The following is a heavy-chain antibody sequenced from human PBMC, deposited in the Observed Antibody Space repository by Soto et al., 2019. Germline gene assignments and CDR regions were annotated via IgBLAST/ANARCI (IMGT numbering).Heavy chain of an antibody. CDR3: GRGRSGQIVVFY. CDR2: IGPETGAT. V-gene: IGHV1-2*02. J-gene: IGHJ4*02. D-gene: IGHD1-26*01. CDR1: GYTFTGHY. Sequence: ASVKVSCKASGYTFTGHYIHWVRQAPEQGPEWMGEIGPETGATRYAQRFQGRVTMTRDMSITTVYTELNNLSPDDTAVYYCGRGRSGQIVVFYWGQGTPVTVSS.